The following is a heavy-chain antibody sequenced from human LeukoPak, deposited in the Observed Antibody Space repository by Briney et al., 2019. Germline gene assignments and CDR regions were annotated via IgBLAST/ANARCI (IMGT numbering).Heavy chain of an antibody. CDR3: ARDFSWSVGFAI. V-gene: IGHV1-2*02. Sequence: ASVKVSCKASGYTFTSYYMHWVRQAPGQGLEWMGWINPNSGGTNYAQKFQGRVAMTRDTSISTAYMELSRLRSDDTAVYYCARDFSWSVGFAIWGQGTMVTVSS. CDR2: INPNSGGT. J-gene: IGHJ3*02. CDR1: GYTFTSYY. D-gene: IGHD6-13*01.